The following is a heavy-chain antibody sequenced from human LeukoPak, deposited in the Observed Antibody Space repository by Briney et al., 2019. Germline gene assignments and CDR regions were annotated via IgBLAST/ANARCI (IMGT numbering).Heavy chain of an antibody. Sequence: SETLSLTCTVSGGSFSGYYWSWIRQPPGKGLEWIGEINHSGSTNYNTSLKSRVTISVDTSKNQFSLKLSSVTAADTAVYYCATSSGWYSVGYWGQGTLVTVSS. D-gene: IGHD6-19*01. V-gene: IGHV4-34*01. CDR3: ATSSGWYSVGY. CDR2: INHSGST. CDR1: GGSFSGYY. J-gene: IGHJ4*02.